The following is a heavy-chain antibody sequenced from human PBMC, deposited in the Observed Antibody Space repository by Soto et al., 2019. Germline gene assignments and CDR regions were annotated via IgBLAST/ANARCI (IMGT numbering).Heavy chain of an antibody. D-gene: IGHD6-19*01. Sequence: EVQLLESGGGLVQPGGSLRLSCAASGFTFSSYAMSWVRQAPGKGLEWVSAISGSGDSTYYADSVKGRFTISRDNSKNTLYLQMNSLRAEDTAVYYCAKGVRIAVAGYDAFDIWGQGTMVTVSS. CDR2: ISGSGDST. V-gene: IGHV3-23*01. CDR1: GFTFSSYA. CDR3: AKGVRIAVAGYDAFDI. J-gene: IGHJ3*02.